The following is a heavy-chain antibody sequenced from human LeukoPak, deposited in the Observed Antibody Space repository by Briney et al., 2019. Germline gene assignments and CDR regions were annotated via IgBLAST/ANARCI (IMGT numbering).Heavy chain of an antibody. CDR2: INTDGSST. V-gene: IGHV3-74*03. D-gene: IGHD1-26*01. J-gene: IGHJ4*02. CDR1: GFTFSSYW. CDR3: AKDGTIIVGATGLGY. Sequence: GGSLRLSCAASGFTFSSYWMDWVRQAPGKGLVWVSRINTDGSSTTYADFVKGRFTISRDNSKNTLYLQMNSLRAEDTAVYYCAKDGTIIVGATGLGYWGQGTLVTVSS.